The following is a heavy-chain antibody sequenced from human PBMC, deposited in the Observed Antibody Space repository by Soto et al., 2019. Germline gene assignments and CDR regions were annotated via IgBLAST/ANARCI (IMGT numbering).Heavy chain of an antibody. CDR2: ITRSGGI. CDR1: GGSFSGYY. J-gene: IGHJ2*01. Sequence: QVQLQQWGAGLLKPSETLSLTCAVYGGSFSGYYWSWVRQAPGKGLEWIGEITRSGGINYNPSLKSRVTMSLDTSKNQFSLRLNSVSDADTALYYCARLFAGATGNWYFDLCGRGTLVTVSS. CDR3: ARLFAGATGNWYFDL. V-gene: IGHV4-34*01. D-gene: IGHD1-1*01.